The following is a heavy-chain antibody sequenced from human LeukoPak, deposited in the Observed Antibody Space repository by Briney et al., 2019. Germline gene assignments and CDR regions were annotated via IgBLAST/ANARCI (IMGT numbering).Heavy chain of an antibody. J-gene: IGHJ4*02. CDR1: GGTFSSYA. Sequence: SVNVSCTASGGTFSSYAISWVRQAPGQGLEWMGGIIPIFGTANYAQKFQGRVTITADESTSTAYMELSSLRSEDTAVYYCARAPGGSYYLDYWGQGTLVTVSS. D-gene: IGHD1-26*01. CDR3: ARAPGGSYYLDY. V-gene: IGHV1-69*13. CDR2: IIPIFGTA.